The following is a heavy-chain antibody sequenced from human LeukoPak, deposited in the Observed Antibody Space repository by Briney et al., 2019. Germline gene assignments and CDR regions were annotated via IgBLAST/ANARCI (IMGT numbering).Heavy chain of an antibody. CDR3: AKDPALRFLEWSRFDP. CDR2: ISGSGGST. CDR1: GFTFSSYA. Sequence: GGSLRLSCAASGFTFSSYAMSWVRQAPGKGLEWVSAISGSGGSTYYADSVKGRFTISRDNSKNTLYLQMNSLRAEDTAVYYCAKDPALRFLEWSRFDPWGQGTLVTVSS. V-gene: IGHV3-23*01. J-gene: IGHJ5*02. D-gene: IGHD3-3*01.